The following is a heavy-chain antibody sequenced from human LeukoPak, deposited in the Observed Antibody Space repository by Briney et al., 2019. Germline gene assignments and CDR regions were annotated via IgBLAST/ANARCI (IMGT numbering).Heavy chain of an antibody. V-gene: IGHV3-21*04. CDR3: ARGSGWYNYYYGMDV. J-gene: IGHJ6*02. CDR2: ISSSSSYI. D-gene: IGHD6-19*01. Sequence: GGSLRLSCAASGFTFSSYSMNWVRQAPGKGLEWVSSISSSSSYIYYADSVKGRFTISRDNSKNTLYLQMNSLRAEDTAVYYCARGSGWYNYYYGMDVWGQGTTVTISS. CDR1: GFTFSSYS.